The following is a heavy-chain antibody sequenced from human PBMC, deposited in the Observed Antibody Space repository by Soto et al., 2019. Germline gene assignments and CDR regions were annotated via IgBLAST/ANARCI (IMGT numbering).Heavy chain of an antibody. CDR3: ATEGPNGYIPYYIET. CDR2: IRSKTYGGTP. D-gene: IGHD5-12*01. J-gene: IGHJ4*02. V-gene: IGHV3-49*03. Sequence: GGSLRLSCAASGFTFGDYAMSWFRQAPGKGLEWVGFIRSKTYGGTPEYAASVKGRFTISRDNAKNSLFLQMNSLRDEDRAVYYCATEGPNGYIPYYIETWGQGVPVTVSS. CDR1: GFTFGDYA.